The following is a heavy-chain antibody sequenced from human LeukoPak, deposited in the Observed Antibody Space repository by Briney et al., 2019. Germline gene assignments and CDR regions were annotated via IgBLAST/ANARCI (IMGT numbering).Heavy chain of an antibody. CDR2: IYSGGST. J-gene: IGHJ5*02. CDR3: ASWGMVVNATGDWFDP. D-gene: IGHD2-21*01. CDR1: GFTVSSNY. V-gene: IGHV3-53*01. Sequence: GGSLRLSCAASGFTVSSNYMSWVRQAPGKGLEWVSVIYSGGSTYYADSVKGRFTISRDNSKNTLYLQMNSLRAEDTAVYYGASWGMVVNATGDWFDPWGQGTLVTVSS.